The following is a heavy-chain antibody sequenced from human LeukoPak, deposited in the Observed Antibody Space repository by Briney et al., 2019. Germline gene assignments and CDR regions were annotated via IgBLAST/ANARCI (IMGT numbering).Heavy chain of an antibody. CDR2: IISGGGTT. Sequence: PGGSLRLSCGASGFTFRSYAMSWVRQAPGKGLEWVSIIISGGGTTYYAESVKGRITISRDNSKSTLYLQMSSLRAEDTAVYYCAKAGGGNWGLYYFDYWGQGTLVTVSS. D-gene: IGHD3-16*01. V-gene: IGHV3-23*01. CDR3: AKAGGGNWGLYYFDY. CDR1: GFTFRSYA. J-gene: IGHJ4*02.